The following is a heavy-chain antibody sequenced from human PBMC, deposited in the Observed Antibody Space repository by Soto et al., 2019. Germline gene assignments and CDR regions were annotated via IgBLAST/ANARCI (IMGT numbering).Heavy chain of an antibody. D-gene: IGHD3-22*01. V-gene: IGHV4-38-2*01. J-gene: IGHJ5*02. Sequence: SETLSLTCAVSGYSISSGYYWGWIRQPPGKGLEWIGSIYHSGSTYYNPSLKSRVTISVDTSKNQFSLKLSSVTAADTAVYYCASGKYYYDSSGYYLNRFDPWGQGTLVTVSA. CDR2: IYHSGST. CDR1: GYSISSGYY. CDR3: ASGKYYYDSSGYYLNRFDP.